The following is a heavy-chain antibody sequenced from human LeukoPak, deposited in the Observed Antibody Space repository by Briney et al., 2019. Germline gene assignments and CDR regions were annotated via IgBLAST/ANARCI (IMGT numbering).Heavy chain of an antibody. CDR3: AREARITIFGVVTYYFDY. CDR2: IYYSGST. D-gene: IGHD3-3*01. V-gene: IGHV4-30-4*08. Sequence: SQTLSLTCTVSGGSISSGDYYWSWIRQPPGKGLEWIGYIYYSGSTYYNPSLKSRVTISVDTSKNQFSLKLSSVTAADTAVYYCAREARITIFGVVTYYFDYRGQGTLVTVSS. J-gene: IGHJ4*02. CDR1: GGSISSGDYY.